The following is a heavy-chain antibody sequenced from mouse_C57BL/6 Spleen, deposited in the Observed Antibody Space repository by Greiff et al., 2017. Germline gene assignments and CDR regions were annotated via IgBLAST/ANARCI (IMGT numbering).Heavy chain of an antibody. D-gene: IGHD2-4*01. V-gene: IGHV5-9*01. J-gene: IGHJ3*01. Sequence: DVKLVESGGGLVKPGGSLKLSCAASGFTFSSYTMSWVRQTPEKRLEWVATISGGGGNTYYPDSVKGRFTISRDNAKNTLYLQMSSLRSEDTALYYCARHRDYDAWFAYWGQGTLVTVSA. CDR1: GFTFSSYT. CDR3: ARHRDYDAWFAY. CDR2: ISGGGGNT.